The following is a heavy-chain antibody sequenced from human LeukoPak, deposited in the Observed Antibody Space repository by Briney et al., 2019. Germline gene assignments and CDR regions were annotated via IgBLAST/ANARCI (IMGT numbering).Heavy chain of an antibody. V-gene: IGHV1-46*01. J-gene: IGHJ5*02. CDR2: INPSGSSA. CDR1: GYSFTSYY. D-gene: IGHD1-26*01. Sequence: ASVKVSCKASGYSFTSYYMHWVRQAPGQGLEWMGLINPSGSSATYAQKFQGRVTMTRDMFTSTDYMELTSLTSDDTAVYYCARDNSVGETAWWFDPWGQGTLVTVSS. CDR3: ARDNSVGETAWWFDP.